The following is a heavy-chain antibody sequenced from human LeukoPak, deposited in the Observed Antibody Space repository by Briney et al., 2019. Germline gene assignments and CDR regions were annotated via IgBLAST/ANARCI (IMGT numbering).Heavy chain of an antibody. Sequence: GGSLRLSCAASGFTVSSNYMSWVRQAPGKGLEWGSVIYSGGSTYYADSVKGGFTISRDNSKNTLYLQMNSLRAEDTAVCYCARDIAPAGLFFDYWGQGTLVTVSS. CDR1: GFTVSSNY. V-gene: IGHV3-66*02. CDR2: IYSGGST. CDR3: ARDIAPAGLFFDY. D-gene: IGHD6-13*01. J-gene: IGHJ4*02.